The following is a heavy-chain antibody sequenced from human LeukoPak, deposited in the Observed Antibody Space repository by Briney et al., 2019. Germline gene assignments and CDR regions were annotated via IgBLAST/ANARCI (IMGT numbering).Heavy chain of an antibody. CDR1: GGSISSYY. Sequence: SETLSLTCTVSGGSISSYYWSWIRQPPGKGLEWIGYIYYSGSTNYNPSLKSRVTISVDTSKNQFSLKLSSVTAADTAVYYCARDRTYNWIIWGQGILDTVSS. CDR2: IYYSGST. CDR3: ARDRTYNWII. J-gene: IGHJ4*02. D-gene: IGHD1-20*01. V-gene: IGHV4-59*01.